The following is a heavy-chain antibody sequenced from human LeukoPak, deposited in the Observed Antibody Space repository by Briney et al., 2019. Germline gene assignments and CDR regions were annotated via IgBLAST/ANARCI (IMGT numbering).Heavy chain of an antibody. D-gene: IGHD2-2*01. J-gene: IGHJ5*02. Sequence: PGRSLRLSCAASAFTFSSYGMHWVRQAPGKGLEWVAVISYDGSNKYYADSVKGRFTISRDNSKNTLYLRMNSLRAEDTAVYYCAKGVVPAALMNWFDPWGQGTLVTVSS. CDR1: AFTFSSYG. V-gene: IGHV3-30*18. CDR2: ISYDGSNK. CDR3: AKGVVPAALMNWFDP.